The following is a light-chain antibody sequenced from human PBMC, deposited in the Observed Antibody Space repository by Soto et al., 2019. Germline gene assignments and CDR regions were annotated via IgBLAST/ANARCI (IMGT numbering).Light chain of an antibody. Sequence: QSVLTQPPSVSEAPRQRVTISCSGSSSNIGKNAVNWYQKLPGRAPKLLIYYDDVLPSGVSDRFSGSKSGTSASLAISGLQSEDEADYFCAAWDDSLKGPLFGGGTKLTVL. V-gene: IGLV1-36*01. CDR2: YDD. J-gene: IGLJ3*02. CDR1: SSNIGKNA. CDR3: AAWDDSLKGPL.